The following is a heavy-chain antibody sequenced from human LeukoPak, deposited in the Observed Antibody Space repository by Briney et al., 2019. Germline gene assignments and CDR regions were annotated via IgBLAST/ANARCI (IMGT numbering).Heavy chain of an antibody. J-gene: IGHJ4*02. Sequence: GGSLRLSCAASGFTFADYGMSWVRQAPGKGLEWVSGINWNGGSTGYADSVKGRFTISRDNAKNSLYLQMNSLRAEDTALYYCARLRYFDWLLSSPTYYFDYWGQGTLVTVSS. CDR1: GFTFADYG. V-gene: IGHV3-20*04. CDR3: ARLRYFDWLLSSPTYYFDY. D-gene: IGHD3-9*01. CDR2: INWNGGST.